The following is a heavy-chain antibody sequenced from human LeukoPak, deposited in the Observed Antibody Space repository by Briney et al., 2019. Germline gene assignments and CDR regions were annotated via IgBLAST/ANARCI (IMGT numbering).Heavy chain of an antibody. J-gene: IGHJ4*02. D-gene: IGHD4-17*01. CDR3: ARDGQLRSYGVGSFDY. CDR2: ISGSGDNT. V-gene: IGHV3-23*01. Sequence: GGTLRLSCAASGITFSNYDMSWVRQAPGKGLEWVSVISGSGDNTNYADSMKGRFTISRDNAKNSLYLQVNSLRAEDTAVYYCARDGQLRSYGVGSFDYWGQGTLVTVSS. CDR1: GITFSNYD.